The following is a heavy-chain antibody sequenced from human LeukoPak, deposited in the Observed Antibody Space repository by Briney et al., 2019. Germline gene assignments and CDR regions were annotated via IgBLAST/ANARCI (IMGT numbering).Heavy chain of an antibody. J-gene: IGHJ6*02. CDR2: INHSGST. D-gene: IGHD6-13*01. CDR1: GGSISSGGYY. Sequence: SETLSLTCTVSGGSISSGGYYWSWIRQPPGKGLEWIGEINHSGSTNYNPSLKSRVTISVDTSKNQFSLKLSSVTAADTAVYYCARVSWTFYYYYGMDVWGQGTTVTVSS. V-gene: IGHV4-39*07. CDR3: ARVSWTFYYYYGMDV.